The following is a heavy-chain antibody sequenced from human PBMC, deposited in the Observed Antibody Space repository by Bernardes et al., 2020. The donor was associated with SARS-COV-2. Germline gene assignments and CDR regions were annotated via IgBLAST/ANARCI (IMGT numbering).Heavy chain of an antibody. V-gene: IGHV5-51*01. CDR1: DYTFTNYW. J-gene: IGHJ6*02. CDR2: IYPGDSDT. Sequence: GESLKISCKGSDYTFTNYWIGWVRQMPGKGLEWMGIIYPGDSDTKYSPSFQGRVTISADKSVNTAYLQWSSLKASDTAIYYCARRRYGDFGVDVWGQGTTVTGSS. CDR3: ARRRYGDFGVDV. D-gene: IGHD4-17*01.